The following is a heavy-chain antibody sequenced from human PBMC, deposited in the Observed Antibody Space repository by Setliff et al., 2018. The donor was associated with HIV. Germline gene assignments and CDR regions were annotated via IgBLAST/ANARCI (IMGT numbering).Heavy chain of an antibody. V-gene: IGHV4-61*02. CDR3: ARETYYYDNPQYYYYYMDV. D-gene: IGHD3-22*01. J-gene: IGHJ6*03. CDR1: GGSISSGSYY. Sequence: PSETLSLTCTVSGGSISSGSYYWSWIRQPAGKGLEWIGRIYTSGSTNYNPSLKSRVTISVDTSKNHFSLKLRSVTAADTAVYYCARETYYYDNPQYYYYYMDVWGKGTTVTVSS. CDR2: IYTSGST.